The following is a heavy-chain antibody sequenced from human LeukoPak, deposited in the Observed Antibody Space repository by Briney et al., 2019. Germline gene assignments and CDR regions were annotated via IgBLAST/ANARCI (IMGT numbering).Heavy chain of an antibody. J-gene: IGHJ3*02. D-gene: IGHD3-22*01. Sequence: PSETLSLTCTVSGGSISSGSYYWSWIRQPAGKGLEWIGRIYTSGSTNYNPSLKSRVTISVDTSKNQFSLKLSSVTAADTAVYYCARVRMIVGPTDFYPPIDAFDIWGQGTLVTVSS. CDR1: GGSISSGSYY. V-gene: IGHV4-61*02. CDR3: ARVRMIVGPTDFYPPIDAFDI. CDR2: IYTSGST.